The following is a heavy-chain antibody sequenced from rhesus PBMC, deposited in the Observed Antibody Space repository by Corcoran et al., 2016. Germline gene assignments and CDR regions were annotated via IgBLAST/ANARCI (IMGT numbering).Heavy chain of an antibody. CDR3: TRFDY. CDR1: GFIVRISG. V-gene: IGHV3-54*02. J-gene: IGHJ4*01. Sequence: EVQLVESGGGLVRPGGALRLSCAASGFIVRISGMDWVRQAPGKGLEWVGVISSDGSKISYTDSVKDRFTISKDNSKNILYLQMNNLKLEDTALYYCTRFDYWGQGVLVTVSS. CDR2: ISSDGSKI.